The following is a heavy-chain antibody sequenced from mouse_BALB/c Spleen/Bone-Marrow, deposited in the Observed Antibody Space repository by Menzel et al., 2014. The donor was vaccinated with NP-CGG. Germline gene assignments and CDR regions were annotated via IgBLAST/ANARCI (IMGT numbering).Heavy chain of an antibody. J-gene: IGHJ4*01. D-gene: IGHD2-1*01. V-gene: IGHV1-18*01. CDR2: INPYNGGT. CDR1: GYSFTGYT. CDR3: ARDGKGPYAMDY. Sequence: EVKLMESGPELVKPGASMKISCKASGYSFTGYTMNWVKQSHGENLEWIGLINPYNGGTSYNQKFNGKATLTVDKSSNAVYMELLSLTSEDSAVYYCARDGKGPYAMDYWGQGTSVTASS.